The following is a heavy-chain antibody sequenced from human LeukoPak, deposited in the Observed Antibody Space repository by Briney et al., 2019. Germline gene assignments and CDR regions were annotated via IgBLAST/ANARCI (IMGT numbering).Heavy chain of an antibody. CDR2: INPNSGGT. CDR3: ARGDYFDSSGYSGASLFDY. Sequence: ASVKVSCKASGYTFTGYYMHWVRQAPGQGLEWMGWINPNSGGTNYAQKLQGRVTMTTDTSTTTAYMELRSLRSDDTAVYYCARGDYFDSSGYSGASLFDYWGQGTLVTVSS. V-gene: IGHV1-2*02. CDR1: GYTFTGYY. D-gene: IGHD3-22*01. J-gene: IGHJ4*02.